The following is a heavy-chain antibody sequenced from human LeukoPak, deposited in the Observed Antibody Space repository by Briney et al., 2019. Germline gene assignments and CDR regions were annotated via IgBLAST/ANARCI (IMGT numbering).Heavy chain of an antibody. D-gene: IGHD2-21*01. CDR2: ISGSGGST. J-gene: IGHJ4*02. V-gene: IGHV3-23*01. CDR3: AKLGVAPYYFDY. Sequence: PGGSLRLSCAASGFTFSSYAMSWVRRAPGKGREWVSAISGSGGSTYYADSVKGRFTISRDNPKNTLYLQMNSLRAEDTAVYYCAKLGVAPYYFDYWGQGTLVTVSS. CDR1: GFTFSSYA.